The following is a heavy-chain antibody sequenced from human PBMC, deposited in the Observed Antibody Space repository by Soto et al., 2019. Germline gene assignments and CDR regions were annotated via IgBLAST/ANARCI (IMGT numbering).Heavy chain of an antibody. D-gene: IGHD6-19*01. CDR2: ISDSGATT. CDR3: AKEDTSSGSLDY. J-gene: IGHJ4*02. V-gene: IGHV3-23*01. Sequence: GGSLRLSCAASGFPFGENAMSWVRRAPGKGLEWVSGISDSGATTYYADSVRGRFTISRDNSKNTLYLQMKSLRAEDSASYYCAKEDTSSGSLDYWGQGALVTVSS. CDR1: GFPFGENA.